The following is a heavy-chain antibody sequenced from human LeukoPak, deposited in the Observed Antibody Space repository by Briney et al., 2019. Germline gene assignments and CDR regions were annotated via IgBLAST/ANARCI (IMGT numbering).Heavy chain of an antibody. CDR1: GYTFTSYA. CDR3: ARGRAIHCSSTSCHTTHYFDP. Sequence: ASVKVSCKASGYTFTSYAMHWVRQAPGQRLEWMGWINAGNGNTKYSQKFQGRVTITRDTSASTAYMELSSLRSEDTAVYYCARGRAIHCSSTSCHTTHYFDPWGQGTLVTVSS. J-gene: IGHJ5*02. CDR2: INAGNGNT. V-gene: IGHV1-3*01. D-gene: IGHD2-2*02.